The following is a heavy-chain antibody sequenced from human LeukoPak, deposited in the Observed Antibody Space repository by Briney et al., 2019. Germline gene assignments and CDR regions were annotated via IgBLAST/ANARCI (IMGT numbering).Heavy chain of an antibody. D-gene: IGHD4-23*01. CDR1: GFTFSNYA. CDR2: ISYDGSNK. V-gene: IGHV3-30-3*01. Sequence: GGSLRLSCVGSGFTFSNYAMTWVRQAPGKGLEWVAVISYDGSNKYYADSVKGRFTISRDNSKNTLYLQMNSLRAEDTAVYYCARENDYGGNSDVKYFQHWGQGTLVTVSS. J-gene: IGHJ1*01. CDR3: ARENDYGGNSDVKYFQH.